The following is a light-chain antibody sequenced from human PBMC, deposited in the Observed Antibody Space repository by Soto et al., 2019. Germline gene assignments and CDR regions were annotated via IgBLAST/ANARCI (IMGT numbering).Light chain of an antibody. CDR1: SSNIGAGYD. CDR3: LSHVSSLNSWV. J-gene: IGLJ3*02. CDR2: VNT. Sequence: QYVLTQPPSMSGAPGQRVTISCTGSSSNIGAGYDVHWYQHLPGTAPKLLIYVNTKRPSGVPDRFSGSKSGTSASLAITGIQAEDEADYYWLSHVSSLNSWVCGGGTKLRVL. V-gene: IGLV1-40*01.